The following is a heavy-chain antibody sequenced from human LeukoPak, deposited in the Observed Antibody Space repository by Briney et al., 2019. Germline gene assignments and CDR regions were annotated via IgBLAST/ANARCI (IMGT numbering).Heavy chain of an antibody. D-gene: IGHD3-9*01. V-gene: IGHV5-51*01. CDR1: GYSFTSYW. CDR3: ARLKILTGYYPTYYFDY. J-gene: IGHJ4*02. Sequence: GESLKISCKGSGYSFTSYWIGWVRQMPGKGLEWMVIIYPGDSDTRYSPSFQGQVTISADKSISTAYLQWSSLKAWDTAMYYCARLKILTGYYPTYYFDYWGQGTLVTVSS. CDR2: IYPGDSDT.